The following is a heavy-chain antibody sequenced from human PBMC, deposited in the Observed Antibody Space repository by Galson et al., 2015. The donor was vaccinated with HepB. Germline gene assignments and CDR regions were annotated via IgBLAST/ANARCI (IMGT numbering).Heavy chain of an antibody. CDR2: IRGSGGST. V-gene: IGHV3-23*01. D-gene: IGHD6-13*01. CDR3: AKRWSSSWYTGDAFDI. Sequence: SLRLSCAASGFTFSSYAMSWVRQAPGKGLEWVSAIRGSGGSTYYADSVKGRFTISRDNSKNPLYLQRNSLRAEDTAVYYCAKRWSSSWYTGDAFDIWGQETMVTVSA. J-gene: IGHJ3*02. CDR1: GFTFSSYA.